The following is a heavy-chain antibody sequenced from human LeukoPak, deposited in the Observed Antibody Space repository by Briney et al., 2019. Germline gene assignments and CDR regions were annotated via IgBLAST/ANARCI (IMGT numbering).Heavy chain of an antibody. V-gene: IGHV1-46*01. Sequence: ASVKVSCKASGYTFTSYYMHWVRQAPGQGLEWMGIINPSGGSTSYAQKFQGRVTMTRDTSTSTVYMELSSLRAEDTALYYCLREVDWKYAFDYWGRGTLVTVSS. CDR1: GYTFTSYY. D-gene: IGHD1-7*01. CDR3: LREVDWKYAFDY. CDR2: INPSGGST. J-gene: IGHJ4*02.